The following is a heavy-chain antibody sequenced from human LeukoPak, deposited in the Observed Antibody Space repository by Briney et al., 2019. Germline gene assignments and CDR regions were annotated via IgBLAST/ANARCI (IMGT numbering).Heavy chain of an antibody. V-gene: IGHV3-21*01. CDR3: ARAGTSVWWLRFHYFDY. CDR2: ISSSSSYI. Sequence: GGSLRLSCAASGFTFSSYSMNWVRQAPGKGLEWVSSISSSSSYIYYADPVKGRFTISRDNAKNSLYLQMNSLRAEDTAVYYCARAGTSVWWLRFHYFDYWGQGTLVTVSS. D-gene: IGHD5-12*01. J-gene: IGHJ4*02. CDR1: GFTFSSYS.